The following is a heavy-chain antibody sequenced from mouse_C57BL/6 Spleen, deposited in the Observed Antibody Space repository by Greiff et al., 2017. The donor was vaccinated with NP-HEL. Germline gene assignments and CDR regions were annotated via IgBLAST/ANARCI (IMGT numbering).Heavy chain of an antibody. V-gene: IGHV1-53*01. J-gene: IGHJ4*01. CDR2: INPSNGGT. D-gene: IGHD3-1*01. CDR1: GYTFTSYW. CDR3: ARGGHSSGYYAMDY. Sequence: QVHVKQPGTELVKPGASVKLSCKASGYTFTSYWMHWVKQRPGQGLEWIGNINPSNGGTNYNEKFKSKATLTVDKSSSTAYMQLSSLTSEDSAVYYCARGGHSSGYYAMDYWGQGTSVTVST.